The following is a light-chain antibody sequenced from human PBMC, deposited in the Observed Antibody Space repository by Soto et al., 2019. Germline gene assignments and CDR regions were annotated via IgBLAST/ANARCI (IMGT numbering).Light chain of an antibody. Sequence: DIQMTQSPSSLSASVGDRVTITCRASQDISNYVAWFQQKPGKAPKSLIHAASSLQSGVPSKFSGSGSGTEFTLTISSLQPEDFATYYCQQYNSYPWTFGQGTKVEIK. CDR2: AAS. J-gene: IGKJ1*01. V-gene: IGKV1-16*02. CDR3: QQYNSYPWT. CDR1: QDISNY.